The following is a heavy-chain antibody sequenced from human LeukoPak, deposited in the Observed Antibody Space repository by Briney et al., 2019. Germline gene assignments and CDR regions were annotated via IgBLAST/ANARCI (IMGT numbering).Heavy chain of an antibody. J-gene: IGHJ5*02. CDR2: IYYSGST. D-gene: IGHD3-10*01. V-gene: IGHV4-59*08. CDR1: GGSISSYY. Sequence: SETLSLTCTVSGGSISSYYWSWIRQPPGKGLEWIGYIYYSGSTNYNPSLKSRVTISVDTSKNQFSLKLSSVTAADTAVYYCARIRGVMLNWFDPWGQGTLVTVSS. CDR3: ARIRGVMLNWFDP.